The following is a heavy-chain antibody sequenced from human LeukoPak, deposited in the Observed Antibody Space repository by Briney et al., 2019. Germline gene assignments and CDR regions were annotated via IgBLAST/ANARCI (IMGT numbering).Heavy chain of an antibody. V-gene: IGHV3-23*01. CDR1: GLSFGSFA. D-gene: IGHD3-16*01. CDR2: MKGTGET. Sequence: GGSLRLSCAASGLSFGSFAMSWVRQAPARGPEWLSSMKGTGETFYADSVRGRCTLFRDGSRNTVYLQLNNLRVEDTAVYYCARASWVSTADAVRWGQGTVVTVSS. CDR3: ARASWVSTADAVR. J-gene: IGHJ4*02.